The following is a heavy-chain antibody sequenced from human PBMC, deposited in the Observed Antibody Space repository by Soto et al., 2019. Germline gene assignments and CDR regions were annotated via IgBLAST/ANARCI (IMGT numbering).Heavy chain of an antibody. CDR2: ISPNGRSA. CDR3: VKDNDFWRGHYIGHFDY. V-gene: IGHV3-64D*06. CDR1: GFIFSNYA. Sequence: GGSLRLSCSASGFIFSNYAMHWVRQAPGKGLEHVSAISPNGRSAYYADSVKGRFAISRDNSENTLFLQMSGLRPEDTAVYYRVKDNDFWRGHYIGHFDYWGQGALVTVSS. D-gene: IGHD3-3*01. J-gene: IGHJ4*02.